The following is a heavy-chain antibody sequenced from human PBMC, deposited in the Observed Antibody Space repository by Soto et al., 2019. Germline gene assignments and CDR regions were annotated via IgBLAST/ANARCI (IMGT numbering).Heavy chain of an antibody. CDR3: AKDLEGYCSSTSCYTYFGLDV. V-gene: IGHV3-30*18. D-gene: IGHD2-2*01. CDR1: GFTFSSYV. CDR2: ISYDGSNK. Sequence: WGCLRLSCAASGFTFSSYVMHWVRQAPGKGLEWVAVISYDGSNKYYADSVKGRFTISRDNSKHTLFLQMNSLRPEDTAVYYCAKDLEGYCSSTSCYTYFGLDVWGQGTTVTVSS. J-gene: IGHJ6*02.